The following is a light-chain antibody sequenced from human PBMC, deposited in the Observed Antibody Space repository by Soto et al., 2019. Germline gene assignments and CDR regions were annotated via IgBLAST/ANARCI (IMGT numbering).Light chain of an antibody. CDR2: GAS. Sequence: EIVXTQSPGTXSLSPGERATLSCRASQSVSSTYLAWYQQKPGQAPRLLIYGASSRATGIPDRFSGSGSGTDFTLTISRLESEDFAVYYCQHFGSSQVAFGQGTKVEIK. CDR1: QSVSSTY. CDR3: QHFGSSQVA. J-gene: IGKJ1*01. V-gene: IGKV3-20*01.